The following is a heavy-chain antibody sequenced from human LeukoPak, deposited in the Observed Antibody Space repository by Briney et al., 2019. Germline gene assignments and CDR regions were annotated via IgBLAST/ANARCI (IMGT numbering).Heavy chain of an antibody. CDR1: AFTFLDSS. Sequence: GGSLRLSCVSPAFTFLDSSMVWDVQAPGKGLEWVAFIRYDGSNKYYADSVKGRFTISRDNSKNTLYLQMNSLRAEDTAVYYCAKDLRILILGVVTPPSSYYYYYLDVWGKGTTVTVSS. J-gene: IGHJ6*03. CDR3: AKDLRILILGVVTPPSSYYYYYLDV. V-gene: IGHV3-30*02. D-gene: IGHD3-3*01. CDR2: IRYDGSNK.